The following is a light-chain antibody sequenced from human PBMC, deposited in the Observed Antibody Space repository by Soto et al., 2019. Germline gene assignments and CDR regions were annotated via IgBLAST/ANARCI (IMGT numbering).Light chain of an antibody. J-gene: IGKJ3*01. Sequence: DIEMTQSPSSLSASVGDRVTITCRASQTISSYLNWYHQKPGKAPKLLIYAVSNLQSGVPSRFSGSGSGTDFTLTISSLQPEDFGNYYCQQNYNTPLTFGPGTNVDIK. CDR2: AVS. V-gene: IGKV1-39*01. CDR1: QTISSY. CDR3: QQNYNTPLT.